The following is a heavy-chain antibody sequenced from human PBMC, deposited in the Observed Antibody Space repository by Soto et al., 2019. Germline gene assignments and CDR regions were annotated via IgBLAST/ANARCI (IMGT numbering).Heavy chain of an antibody. V-gene: IGHV4-39*01. CDR2: IYYSGST. Sequence: ETLSLTCTVSGGSISSSSYYWGWIRQPPGKGLEWIGSIYYSGSTYYNPSLKSRVTISVDTSKNQFSLKLSSVTAADTAVYYCARLPTVTTGLFFDYWGQGTLVTVSS. D-gene: IGHD4-17*01. CDR3: ARLPTVTTGLFFDY. CDR1: GGSISSSSYY. J-gene: IGHJ4*02.